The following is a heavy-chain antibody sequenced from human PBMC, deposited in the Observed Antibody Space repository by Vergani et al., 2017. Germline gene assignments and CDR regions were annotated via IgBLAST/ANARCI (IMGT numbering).Heavy chain of an antibody. CDR3: ARGGRWSGRTTYFDY. J-gene: IGHJ4*02. Sequence: QVQLQQWGAGLLKPSETLSLTCAVYGGSFSGYYWSWIRQPPGMGLEWIGEINHSGSTNYNPSLKSRVTISVATSKNQFSLKLSSVTAADTAVYYCARGGRWSGRTTYFDYWGQGTLVTVSS. V-gene: IGHV4-34*01. CDR2: INHSGST. D-gene: IGHD1-14*01. CDR1: GGSFSGYY.